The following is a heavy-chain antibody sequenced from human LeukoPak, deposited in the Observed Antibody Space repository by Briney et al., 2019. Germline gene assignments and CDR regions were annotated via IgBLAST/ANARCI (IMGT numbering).Heavy chain of an antibody. J-gene: IGHJ5*02. CDR3: ARDNSVRDEAWWFNP. V-gene: IGHV4-59*01. CDR2: IYYSGST. Sequence: TSETLSLTCTVSGGSISSYYWSWIRQPPGKGLEWIGYIYYSGSTNYNPSLKSRVTISVDTSKNQFSLKLSSVTAADTAVYYCARDNSVRDEAWWFNPWGQGTLVTVSS. D-gene: IGHD5-24*01. CDR1: GGSISSYY.